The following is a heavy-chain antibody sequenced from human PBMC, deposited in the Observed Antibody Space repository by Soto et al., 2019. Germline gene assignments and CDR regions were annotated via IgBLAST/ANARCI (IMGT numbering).Heavy chain of an antibody. CDR2: ISAYNGNT. CDR1: GYTFTSYG. CDR3: ARDQDLTEYYYDSSGYTSHSLDY. J-gene: IGHJ4*02. Sequence: ASVKVSCKASGYTFTSYGISWVRQAPGQGLEWMGWISAYNGNTNYAQKLQGRVTMTTDTSTSTAYMERRSLRSDDTAVYYCARDQDLTEYYYDSSGYTSHSLDYWGQGTLVTVSS. D-gene: IGHD3-22*01. V-gene: IGHV1-18*01.